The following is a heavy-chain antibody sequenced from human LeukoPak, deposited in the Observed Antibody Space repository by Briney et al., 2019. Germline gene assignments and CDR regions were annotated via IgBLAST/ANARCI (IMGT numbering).Heavy chain of an antibody. CDR3: ARDSSGWYGAFDI. CDR1: GFTFSSYE. Sequence: GGSLRLSCAASGFTFSSYEMNWVRQAPGKGLEWVSYISSSGSTIYYADSVKGRFTISRDNAKNSLYLQMNSLRAEDTAVYYCARDSSGWYGAFDIWGQGTMVTVSS. V-gene: IGHV3-48*03. CDR2: ISSSGSTI. J-gene: IGHJ3*02. D-gene: IGHD6-19*01.